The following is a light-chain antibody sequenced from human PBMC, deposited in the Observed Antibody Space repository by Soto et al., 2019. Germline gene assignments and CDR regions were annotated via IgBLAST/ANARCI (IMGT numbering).Light chain of an antibody. V-gene: IGLV6-57*03. Sequence: NFMLTQPHSVSESPGKTTTISCTRSSGSIASNYVQWYQQRPGSAPTTVIYEDNQRPTGVPDRFSGSIDRSSNSASLTGSGLKTEDEADYYCQSYDSSNQGVFGTGTKLTVL. J-gene: IGLJ1*01. CDR2: EDN. CDR1: SGSIASNY. CDR3: QSYDSSNQGV.